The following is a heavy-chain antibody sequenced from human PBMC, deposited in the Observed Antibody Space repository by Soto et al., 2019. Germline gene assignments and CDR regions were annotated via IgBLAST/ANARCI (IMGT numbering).Heavy chain of an antibody. D-gene: IGHD6-13*01. V-gene: IGHV4-34*01. Sequence: SEALSLTCAVHGGSFSGYYWSWIRQPPGKGLEWIGEINHSGSTNYNPSLKRRVTISVDTSKNQFSLKLSSVTAADTAVYYCARGGVAASPHYWGQGTLVTVSS. CDR3: ARGGVAASPHY. CDR1: GGSFSGYY. J-gene: IGHJ4*02. CDR2: INHSGST.